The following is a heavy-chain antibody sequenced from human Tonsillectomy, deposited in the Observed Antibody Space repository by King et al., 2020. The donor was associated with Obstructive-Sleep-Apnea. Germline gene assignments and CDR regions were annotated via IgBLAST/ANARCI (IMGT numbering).Heavy chain of an antibody. CDR3: ARQMIPAAVTHDYYYYYGMDV. CDR1: GYSISSGYY. V-gene: IGHV4-38-2*02. D-gene: IGHD6-13*01. J-gene: IGHJ6*02. Sequence: VQLQESGPGLVKPSETLSLTCTVSGYSISSGYYWGWIRQPPGKGLEWIGSIYHSGSTYYNPSLKSRVTISVDTSKNQFSLKLSSVTAADTAVYYCARQMIPAAVTHDYYYYYGMDVWGQGTTVTVSS. CDR2: IYHSGST.